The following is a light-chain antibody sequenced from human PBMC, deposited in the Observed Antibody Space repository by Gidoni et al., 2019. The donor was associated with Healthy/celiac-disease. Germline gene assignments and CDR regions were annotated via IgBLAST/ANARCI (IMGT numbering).Light chain of an antibody. CDR2: DAS. V-gene: IGKV1-5*01. J-gene: IGKJ2*01. CDR3: QQYNSYWYT. CDR1: QSISSW. Sequence: DIQMTQSPSTLSASVGDSVTITCRASQSISSWLAWYQQKPGKAPTLLIYDASSLESGVPSRFSGSGSGTEFTLTISSLQPDDFATYYCQQYNSYWYTFGQGTKLEIK.